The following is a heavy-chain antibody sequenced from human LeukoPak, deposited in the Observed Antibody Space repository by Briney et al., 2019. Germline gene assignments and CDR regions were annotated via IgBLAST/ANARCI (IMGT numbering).Heavy chain of an antibody. CDR3: AKDHYDFWSGYPTSNYYYYMDV. Sequence: GGSLRLSCAASGFTFSSYGMHWVRQAPGKGLEWVAVIWYDGSNKYYADSVKGRFAISRDNSKNTLYLQMNSLRAEDTAVYYCAKDHYDFWSGYPTSNYYYYMDVWGKGTTVTVSS. D-gene: IGHD3-3*01. J-gene: IGHJ6*03. V-gene: IGHV3-33*06. CDR1: GFTFSSYG. CDR2: IWYDGSNK.